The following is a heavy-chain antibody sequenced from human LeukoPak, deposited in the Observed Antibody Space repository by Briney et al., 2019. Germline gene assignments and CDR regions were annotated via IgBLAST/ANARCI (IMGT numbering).Heavy chain of an antibody. CDR2: ISWNSGSI. Sequence: GGSLRLSCAASGFTFDDYAMHWVRQAPGKGLEWVSGISWNSGSIGYADSVKGRFTISRDNSKNTLYLQMNSLRAEDTAVYYCAKLEYYDILTGYYPDVLRGGHFLDYWGQGTLVTVSS. V-gene: IGHV3-9*01. D-gene: IGHD3-9*01. CDR3: AKLEYYDILTGYYPDVLRGGHFLDY. CDR1: GFTFDDYA. J-gene: IGHJ4*02.